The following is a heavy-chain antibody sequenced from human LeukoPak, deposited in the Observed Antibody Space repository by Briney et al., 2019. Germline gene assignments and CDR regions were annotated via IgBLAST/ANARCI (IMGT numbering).Heavy chain of an antibody. CDR1: GGSINSSTYY. D-gene: IGHD2-15*01. Sequence: SETLSLTCTVSGGSINSSTYYWGWVRQPPGKGLEWIGNIYYSGNTYYNPSLKSRVTISLDTPKNQFSLKLSSVTAADTAVYYCAREIYCSGGRCYSVKLWFDPWGQGTLVTVSS. J-gene: IGHJ5*02. CDR2: IYYSGNT. CDR3: AREIYCSGGRCYSVKLWFDP. V-gene: IGHV4-39*07.